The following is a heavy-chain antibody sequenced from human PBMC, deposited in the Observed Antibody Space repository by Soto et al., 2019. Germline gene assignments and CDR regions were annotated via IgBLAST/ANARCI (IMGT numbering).Heavy chain of an antibody. J-gene: IGHJ4*02. Sequence: QVQLVQSGAEVKESGASVKVSCKASGYTFTSYGISWVRQAPGQGLEWMGWISAYNGNTNYAQKLQGRVTMTTDTSTSTAYMELRSLRSDDTAVYYCARDDGVAVAGATAFDYWGQGTLVTVSS. CDR1: GYTFTSYG. V-gene: IGHV1-18*01. CDR3: ARDDGVAVAGATAFDY. D-gene: IGHD6-19*01. CDR2: ISAYNGNT.